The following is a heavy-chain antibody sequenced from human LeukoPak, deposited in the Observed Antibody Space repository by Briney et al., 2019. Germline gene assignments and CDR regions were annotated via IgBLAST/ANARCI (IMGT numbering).Heavy chain of an antibody. CDR2: IYSGGST. CDR3: ARGLGTNYGGYCSGGSCPFY. CDR1: GFTVGSNY. D-gene: IGHD2-15*01. Sequence: GGSLRLSCAASGFTVGSNYMNWVRQAPGKGLEWVSVIYSGGSTYFADSVKGRFTISRDISKNTVYLQMNSLRVEDTAVYYCARGLGTNYGGYCSGGSCPFYWGQGTLVTVSS. J-gene: IGHJ4*02. V-gene: IGHV3-66*01.